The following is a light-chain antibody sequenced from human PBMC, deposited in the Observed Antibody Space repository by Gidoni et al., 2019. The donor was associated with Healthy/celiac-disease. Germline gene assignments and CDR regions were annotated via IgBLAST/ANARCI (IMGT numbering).Light chain of an antibody. V-gene: IGLV2-14*03. CDR1: SSDVGCYNY. CDR3: SSYTSSSPVV. J-gene: IGLJ2*01. CDR2: DGS. Sequence: QSALTQPASVSGSPGQSITISFPGTSSDVGCYNYVSWYQQHPGKAPKLMIYDGSNRPSGVSNRFSGSKSGNTASLTISGLQAEDEADYYCSSYTSSSPVVFGGGTKLTVL.